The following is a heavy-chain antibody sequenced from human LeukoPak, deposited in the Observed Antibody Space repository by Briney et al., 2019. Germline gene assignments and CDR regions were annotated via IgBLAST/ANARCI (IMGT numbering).Heavy chain of an antibody. CDR2: VYHSEST. D-gene: IGHD3-9*01. CDR1: GGSLSSNNW. V-gene: IGHV4-4*02. J-gene: IGHJ4*02. Sequence: SETLSLTCALSGGSLSSNNWWSWVRQPPGKGLEGIGVVYHSESTNYNPSLKSRVTISVHKSKHQSSLKLSSVTAADTAVYYCASRPAQYILTSYFAYWGQGTLVTVYS. CDR3: ASRPAQYILTSYFAY.